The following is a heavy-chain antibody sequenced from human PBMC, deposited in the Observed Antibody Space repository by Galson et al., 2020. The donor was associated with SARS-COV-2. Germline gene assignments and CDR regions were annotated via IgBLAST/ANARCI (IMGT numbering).Heavy chain of an antibody. CDR2: INAGNGNT. V-gene: IGHV1-3*01. CDR3: ARGGGYCSGGSCPSYYMDV. Sequence: ASVKVSCKASGYTFTSYAMHWVRQAPGQRLEWMGWINAGNGNTKYSQKFQGRVTITRDTSASTAYMELSSLRSEDTAVYYCARGGGYCSGGSCPSYYMDVWGKGTTVTVSS. CDR1: GYTFTSYA. J-gene: IGHJ6*03. D-gene: IGHD2-15*01.